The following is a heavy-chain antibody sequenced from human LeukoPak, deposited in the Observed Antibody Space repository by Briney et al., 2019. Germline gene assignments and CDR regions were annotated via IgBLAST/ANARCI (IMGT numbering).Heavy chain of an antibody. CDR2: INPNSGGT. Sequence: ASVKVSCKASGYTFTGYYMYWVRQAPGQGLEWMGWINPNSGGTNYAQKSQGRVTMTRDTSISTVYMELSRLRSDDTAVYYCARGGGYSAYAAGYWGQGTLVTVSS. V-gene: IGHV1-2*02. J-gene: IGHJ4*02. D-gene: IGHD5-12*01. CDR3: ARGGGYSAYAAGY. CDR1: GYTFTGYY.